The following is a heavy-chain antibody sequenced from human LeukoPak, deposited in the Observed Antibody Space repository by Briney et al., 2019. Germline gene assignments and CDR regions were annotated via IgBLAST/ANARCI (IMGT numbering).Heavy chain of an antibody. CDR3: AKVSCSSTSCPGTYYYYYMDV. Sequence: GGSLRLSCAASGFTFSSYGMSWVRQAPGKGLEWVSAISGSGGSTYYADSVKGRFTISRDNSKNTLYLQMNSLRAEDTAVYYCAKVSCSSTSCPGTYYYYYMDVWGKGTTVTVSS. CDR1: GFTFSSYG. V-gene: IGHV3-23*01. J-gene: IGHJ6*03. D-gene: IGHD2-2*01. CDR2: ISGSGGST.